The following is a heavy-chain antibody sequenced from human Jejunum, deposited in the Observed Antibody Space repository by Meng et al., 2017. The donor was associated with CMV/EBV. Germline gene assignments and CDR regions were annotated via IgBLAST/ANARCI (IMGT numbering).Heavy chain of an antibody. CDR2: IDPNTGNP. CDR3: ARDSPLDGYLLLDY. V-gene: IGHV7-4-1*02. J-gene: IGHJ4*02. Sequence: GRRVQSGSELKQPGASVKVSCRPSGYTFTSYAINWVRQAPGQGPDWMGWIDPNTGNPTYDQGFTGRFVFSLDTSVSTAYLQINSLRADDTAVYYCARDSPLDGYLLLDYWGQGTLVTVSS. CDR1: GYTFTSYA. D-gene: IGHD5-24*01.